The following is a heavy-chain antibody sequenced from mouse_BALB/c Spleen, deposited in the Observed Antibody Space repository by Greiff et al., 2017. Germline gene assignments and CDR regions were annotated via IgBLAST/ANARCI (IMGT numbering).Heavy chain of an antibody. V-gene: IGHV5-6*01. D-gene: IGHD1-1*01. CDR2: ISSGGSYT. CDR1: GFTFSSYG. CDR3: ARWGTTVVATPFDY. J-gene: IGHJ2*01. Sequence: EVHLVESGGDLVKPGGSLKLSCAASGFTFSSYGMSWVRQTPDKRLEWVATISSGGSYTYYPDSVKGRFTISRDNAKNTLYLQMSSLKSEDTAMYYCARWGTTVVATPFDYWGQGTTLTVSS.